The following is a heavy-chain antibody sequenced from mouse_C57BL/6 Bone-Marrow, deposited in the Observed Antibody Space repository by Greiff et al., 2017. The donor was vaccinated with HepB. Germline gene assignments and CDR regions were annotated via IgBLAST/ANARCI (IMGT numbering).Heavy chain of an antibody. D-gene: IGHD2-4*01. CDR2: IYPRDGST. Sequence: VQLQQSGPELVKPGASVKLSCKASGYTFTSYDINWVKQSPGQGLEWIGWIYPRDGSTKYKENFKGKATLTVDTSSSTAYMELHSLTSEDSAVYFCARRLYEYDVRNYAIDYWGQGTSVTVSS. V-gene: IGHV1-85*01. CDR1: GYTFTSYD. J-gene: IGHJ4*01. CDR3: ARRLYEYDVRNYAIDY.